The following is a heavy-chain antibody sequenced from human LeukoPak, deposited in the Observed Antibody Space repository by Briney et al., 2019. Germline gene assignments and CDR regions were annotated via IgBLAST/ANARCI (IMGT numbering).Heavy chain of an antibody. V-gene: IGHV3-23*01. CDR1: GFTFSSYA. J-gene: IGHJ4*02. D-gene: IGHD6-13*01. CDR3: AKGTGGLSAAAGTPGY. Sequence: PGGSLRLSCAASGFTFSSYAMSWVRQAPGKGLEWGSAISGSGGSKYYADSVRGRFTISRDNYKNTLYLHMNSLRAEDTAVYYCAKGTGGLSAAAGTPGYWGQGTLVTVSP. CDR2: ISGSGGSK.